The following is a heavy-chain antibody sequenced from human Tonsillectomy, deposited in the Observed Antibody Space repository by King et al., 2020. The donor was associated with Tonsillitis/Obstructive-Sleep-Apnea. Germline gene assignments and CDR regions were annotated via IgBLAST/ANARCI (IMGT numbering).Heavy chain of an antibody. V-gene: IGHV5-51*03. CDR3: ARRAGGQNYGLDY. J-gene: IGHJ4*02. D-gene: IGHD3-16*01. CDR2: IYPGDSDT. Sequence: DVQLVESGAEVKKPGESLKISCQGSGYSFFSHWIVWVRQMPGKGLEWVGLIYPGDSDTRYSPSFQGQVTISADKSINTAYMQWSSLKAADTAIYYCARRAGGQNYGLDYWGQGTLVTVSS. CDR1: GYSFFSHW.